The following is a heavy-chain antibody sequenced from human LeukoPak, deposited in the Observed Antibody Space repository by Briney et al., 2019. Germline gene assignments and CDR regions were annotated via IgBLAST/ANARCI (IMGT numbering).Heavy chain of an antibody. CDR1: GGTFISYA. V-gene: IGHV1-69*13. CDR2: IIPIFGTA. CDR3: ARFDSGSYSYFDY. Sequence: SVKVSCKASGGTFISYAISWVRQAPGQGLEWMGGIIPIFGTANYAQKFQGRVTITADESTSKAYMELSSLRSEDTAVYYCARFDSGSYSYFDYWGQGTLVTVSS. D-gene: IGHD1-26*01. J-gene: IGHJ4*02.